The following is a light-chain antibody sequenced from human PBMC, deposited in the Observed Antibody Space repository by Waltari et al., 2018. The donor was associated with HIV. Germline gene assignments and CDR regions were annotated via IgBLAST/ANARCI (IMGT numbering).Light chain of an antibody. J-gene: IGKJ3*01. V-gene: IGKV4-1*01. CDR2: WAP. CDR3: QEFYSRHIS. Sequence: DIVMTQSPQSVAVSLGERATINCMSSQNVLYSSNNKNYLAWYQQKPGQPPKLLIYWAPTRESGVPARFSGSGSGTDFALTISSLQVEDVAVYYCQEFYSRHISFGPGTKVEIK. CDR1: QNVLYSSNNKNY.